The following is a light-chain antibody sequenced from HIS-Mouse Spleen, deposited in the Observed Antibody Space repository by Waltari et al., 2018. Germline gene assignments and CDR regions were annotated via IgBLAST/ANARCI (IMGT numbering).Light chain of an antibody. V-gene: IGKV1-8*01. Sequence: AIRMTQSPSSLSASTGDRVTITCRASQGISSYLAWYQQKPGKAPKLLIYAASTLQSGVPSRVSGSGSGTDFTLTISCLQSEDFATYYCQQYYSYLFTFGPGTKVDIK. CDR1: QGISSY. CDR3: QQYYSYLFT. J-gene: IGKJ3*01. CDR2: AAS.